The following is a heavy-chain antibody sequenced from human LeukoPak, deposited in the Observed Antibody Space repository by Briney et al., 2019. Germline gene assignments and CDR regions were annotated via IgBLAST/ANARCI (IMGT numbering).Heavy chain of an antibody. Sequence: GASVKVSCKASGGTFSNYAISWVRQAPGQGLEWMGGIIPIFGTANYAQKFQGRVTITADKSTSTAYMELSSLRSEDTAVYYCARGGLYGEMYYYYYMDVWGKGTTVTVSS. V-gene: IGHV1-69*06. CDR3: ARGGLYGEMYYYYYMDV. D-gene: IGHD4-17*01. CDR1: GGTFSNYA. J-gene: IGHJ6*03. CDR2: IIPIFGTA.